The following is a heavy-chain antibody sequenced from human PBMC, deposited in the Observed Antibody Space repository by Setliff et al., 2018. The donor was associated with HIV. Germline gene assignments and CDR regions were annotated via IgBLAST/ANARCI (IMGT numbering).Heavy chain of an antibody. Sequence: SETLSLTCTVSGVSIRSEGHYWSWIRQPAGKGLEWIGHIDASGSATYNPALQSRVTMSIETSKNQFSLKLSSVTAADPAVYYCARARGGCGSTSCPEAYYYYYMDVWGKGTTVTVSS. CDR2: IDASGSA. J-gene: IGHJ6*03. CDR3: ARARGGCGSTSCPEAYYYYYMDV. D-gene: IGHD2-2*01. V-gene: IGHV4-61*09. CDR1: GVSIRSEGHY.